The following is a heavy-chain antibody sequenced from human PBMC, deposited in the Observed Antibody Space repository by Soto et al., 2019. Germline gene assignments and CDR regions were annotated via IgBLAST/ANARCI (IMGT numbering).Heavy chain of an antibody. CDR2: IYNGGGT. Sequence: EVQLGETGGGLIQPGGSLRLSCAASGFTVSGNYMSWVCQAPGKGLEWVSVIYNGGGTYYADSVKGRFTISRDNSKNTLYLQMNSLRAEDTAVYYCASTRGSSYDYWGQGTLVTVSS. CDR1: GFTVSGNY. D-gene: IGHD6-6*01. V-gene: IGHV3-53*02. J-gene: IGHJ4*02. CDR3: ASTRGSSYDY.